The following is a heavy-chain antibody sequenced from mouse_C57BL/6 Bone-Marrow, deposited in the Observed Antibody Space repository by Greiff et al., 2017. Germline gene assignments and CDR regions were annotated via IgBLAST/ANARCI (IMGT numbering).Heavy chain of an antibody. D-gene: IGHD2-2*01. CDR3: ARGGSTMVPY. CDR2: ITSDGGST. CDR1: EYEFPSHD. V-gene: IGHV5-2*01. Sequence: EVKLMDSGGGLVQPGESLKLSCESNEYEFPSHDMSWVRKTPEKRLELVAAITSDGGSTYYPDTMARRFIISRDNTTKTLYLHMSSLRSEDTALYYCARGGSTMVPYWGQGTTLTVSS. J-gene: IGHJ2*01.